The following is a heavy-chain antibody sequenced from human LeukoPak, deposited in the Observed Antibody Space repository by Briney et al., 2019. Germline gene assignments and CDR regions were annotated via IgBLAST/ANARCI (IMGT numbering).Heavy chain of an antibody. D-gene: IGHD3-3*01. J-gene: IGHJ4*02. CDR1: GFSISSHY. CDR3: ARTSCVRSSYYFEY. V-gene: IGHV4-59*08. CDR2: IYYDGSS. Sequence: SESLSLTCTASGFSISSHYWSWIRQPPGKGLEWISVIYYDGSSNYKPSRHSRVTISVDTSKNQFSLKLSSVTAADPAVYYCARTSCVRSSYYFEYWGQGTLVSVSS.